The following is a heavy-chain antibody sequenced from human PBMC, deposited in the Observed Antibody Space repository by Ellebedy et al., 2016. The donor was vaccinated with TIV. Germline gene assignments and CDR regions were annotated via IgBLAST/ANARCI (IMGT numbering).Heavy chain of an antibody. D-gene: IGHD2-21*02. CDR2: IIPIFGTA. V-gene: IGHV1-69*13. Sequence: AASVKVSCKASGGTFSSYAISWVRQAPGQGLEWMGGIIPIFGTANYAQKFQGRVTITADESTSTAYMELSSLRSEDTAVYYCASSLRCGDCYSLSSWWFDPWGQGTLVTVSS. CDR3: ASSLRCGDCYSLSSWWFDP. J-gene: IGHJ5*02. CDR1: GGTFSSYA.